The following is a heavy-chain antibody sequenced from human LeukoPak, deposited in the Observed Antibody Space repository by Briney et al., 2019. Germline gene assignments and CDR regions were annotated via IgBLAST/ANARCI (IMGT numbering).Heavy chain of an antibody. CDR3: ARRRDFIVY. CDR1: GFTLSDYY. J-gene: IGHJ4*02. CDR2: SSSSGSTI. D-gene: IGHD3/OR15-3a*01. Sequence: GGSLRLSCAASGFTLSDYYMSWIRQAPGKGQEWVSYSSSSGSTIYYADSVNGRFAISMDNSKNSLYLQMNSLRAEDTAVYYCARRRDFIVYWGQGTLVTVSS. V-gene: IGHV3-11*01.